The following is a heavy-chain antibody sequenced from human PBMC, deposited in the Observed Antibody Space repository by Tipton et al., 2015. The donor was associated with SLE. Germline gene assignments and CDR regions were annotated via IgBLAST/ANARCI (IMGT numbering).Heavy chain of an antibody. J-gene: IGHJ5*02. CDR1: GDSINSHF. CDR3: ARGGASSKWLDP. Sequence: TLSLTCTVSGDSINSHFWSWIRQPPGKGLGWIGSIYYSGSTNYKPSLKSRVTISVDTSKNHFSLELRSVTAADTAVYYCARGGASSKWLDPWGQGTLVTVSS. CDR2: IYYSGST. D-gene: IGHD3-10*01. V-gene: IGHV4-59*11.